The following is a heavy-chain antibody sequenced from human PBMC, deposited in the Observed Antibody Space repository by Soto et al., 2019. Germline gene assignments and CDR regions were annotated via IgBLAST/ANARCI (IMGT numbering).Heavy chain of an antibody. D-gene: IGHD6-19*01. J-gene: IGHJ5*02. CDR3: ARAHSSGWYIWFDP. CDR2: MNPNSGNT. V-gene: IGHV1-8*01. Sequence: ASAKVSCKASGYTFTSYDINWVRQATGQGLEWMGWMNPNSGNTGYAQKFQGRVTMTRNTSISTAYMELSSLRSEDTAVYYCARAHSSGWYIWFDPWGQGTLVTVSS. CDR1: GYTFTSYD.